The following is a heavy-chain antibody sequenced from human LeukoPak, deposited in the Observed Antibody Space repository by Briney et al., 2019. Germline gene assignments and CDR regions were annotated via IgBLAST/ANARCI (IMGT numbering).Heavy chain of an antibody. CDR2: ISFDESNK. J-gene: IGHJ4*02. V-gene: IGHV3-30*18. CDR3: AKERHSVTAFDY. Sequence: GGSLRLSCVASGXIFSSYGMHWVRQAPGKGLEWVAVISFDESNKYYADSVKGRFTISRDNSQNTLYLQMNSLRAEDTAVYYCAKERHSVTAFDYWGQGTLVTVSS. CDR1: GXIFSSYG. D-gene: IGHD2-21*02.